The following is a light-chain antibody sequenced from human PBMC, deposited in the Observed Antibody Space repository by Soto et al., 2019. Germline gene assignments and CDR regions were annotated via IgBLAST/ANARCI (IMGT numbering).Light chain of an antibody. CDR1: QSVSSSY. J-gene: IGKJ2*01. CDR2: GAS. Sequence: EIVLTQSPGTLSLSPGERATLSCRASQSVSSSYLAWYQQKPGQAPRLLIYGASNRATGIPDRFSGGGSGTDFTLTISRLEPEDFAVYYCQQSAATFGQGTKLEIK. V-gene: IGKV3-20*01. CDR3: QQSAAT.